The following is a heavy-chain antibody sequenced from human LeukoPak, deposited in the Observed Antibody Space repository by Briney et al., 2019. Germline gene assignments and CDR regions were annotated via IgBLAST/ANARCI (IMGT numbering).Heavy chain of an antibody. CDR3: AKVYYDSSGYYNPLDY. V-gene: IGHV3-23*01. J-gene: IGHJ4*02. Sequence: GGSLRLSCAASGFTFSSYAMSWVRQAPGKGLEWVSAISGSGGSTYYADSVKGRFTISRDNSKNTLYLQMNILRAEDTAVYYCAKVYYDSSGYYNPLDYWGQGTLVTVSS. CDR1: GFTFSSYA. D-gene: IGHD3-22*01. CDR2: ISGSGGST.